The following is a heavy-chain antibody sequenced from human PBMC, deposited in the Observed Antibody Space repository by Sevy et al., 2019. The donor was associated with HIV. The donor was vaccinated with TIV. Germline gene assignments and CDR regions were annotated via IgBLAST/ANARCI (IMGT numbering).Heavy chain of an antibody. CDR2: IHHSGST. CDR3: ARDLNDFWSGPLDV. D-gene: IGHD3-3*01. V-gene: IGHV4-4*02. CDR1: GGSISTNNW. Sequence: SETLSLTCAVSGGSISTNNWWSWVRQSPGEGLEWNGEIHHSGSTNYNPSLKSRVTMSVDKSKNQLSLKLTSVTAADTAVYYCARDLNDFWSGPLDVWGQGTTVTVSS. J-gene: IGHJ6*02.